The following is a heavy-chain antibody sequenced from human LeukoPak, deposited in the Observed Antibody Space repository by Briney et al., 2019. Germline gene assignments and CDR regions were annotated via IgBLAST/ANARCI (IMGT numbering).Heavy chain of an antibody. D-gene: IGHD3-10*01. CDR3: ATMVRGVIINDYFDY. V-gene: IGHV3-23*05. J-gene: IGHJ4*02. Sequence: GGSLRLSCEASGFTFSAYAMTWVRQAPGKGLEWVSSIGSDNKPHYSESVKGRFTISRDNSKNTLYLQMNSLRAEDTAVYYCATMVRGVIINDYFDYWGQGTLVTVSS. CDR2: IGSDNKP. CDR1: GFTFSAYA.